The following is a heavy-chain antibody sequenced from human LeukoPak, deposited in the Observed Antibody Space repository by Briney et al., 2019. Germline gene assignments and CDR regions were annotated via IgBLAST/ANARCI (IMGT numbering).Heavy chain of an antibody. CDR2: ISGSGGST. Sequence: AGSLRLSWAASAFTFSSYAMSWVRQAPGKGLAWVSAISGSGGSTYYADSVKGRFTISRDNSKNTLYLQMNSLRAEDTAVYYCAKGENYFDYWGQGTLVTVSP. J-gene: IGHJ4*02. CDR3: AKGENYFDY. CDR1: AFTFSSYA. V-gene: IGHV3-23*01.